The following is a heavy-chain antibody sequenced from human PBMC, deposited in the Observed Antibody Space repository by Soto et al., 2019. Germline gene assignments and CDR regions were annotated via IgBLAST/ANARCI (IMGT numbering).Heavy chain of an antibody. J-gene: IGHJ6*02. CDR1: GFTFSSYG. Sequence: QVQLVESGGGVVQPGRSLRLSCAASGFTFSSYGMHWVRQAPGKGLEWVAVISYDGSNKYYADSVKGRFTISRDNSKNTLYLQMNSLRAEDKAVYYCAKSIPYYYYGMDVWGQGTTVTVSS. CDR2: ISYDGSNK. V-gene: IGHV3-30*18. CDR3: AKSIPYYYYGMDV. D-gene: IGHD2-2*02.